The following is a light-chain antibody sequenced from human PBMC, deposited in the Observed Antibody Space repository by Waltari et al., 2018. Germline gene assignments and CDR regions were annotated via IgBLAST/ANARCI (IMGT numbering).Light chain of an antibody. Sequence: SYELTQPPSVSVSPGQTARITCSADAFPPEYGEWYQQKQGQAPVLVIYKVRERPSGIPERFSGSSSGTTVTLTISGVQAEDEADYYCQSADNSGTFVVFGGGTKLTVL. V-gene: IGLV3-25*03. CDR2: KVR. CDR3: QSADNSGTFVV. J-gene: IGLJ3*02. CDR1: AFPPEY.